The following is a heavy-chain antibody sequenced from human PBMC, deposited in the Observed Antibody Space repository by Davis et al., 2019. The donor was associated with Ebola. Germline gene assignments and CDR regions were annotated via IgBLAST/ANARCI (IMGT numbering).Heavy chain of an antibody. J-gene: IGHJ6*04. CDR3: ARDPTTVTLGLGYGMDV. Sequence: GGSLRLSCAASGFTFSSYGMHWVRQAPGKGLEWVAVISYDGSNKYYADSVKGRFTISRDNAKNSLYLQMNSLRDEDTAVYYCARDPTTVTLGLGYGMDVWGKGTTVTVSS. D-gene: IGHD4-17*01. CDR1: GFTFSSYG. CDR2: ISYDGSNK. V-gene: IGHV3-30*03.